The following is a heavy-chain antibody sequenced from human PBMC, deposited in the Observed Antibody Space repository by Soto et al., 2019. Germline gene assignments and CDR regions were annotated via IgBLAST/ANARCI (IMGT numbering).Heavy chain of an antibody. CDR1: GFTFSSYG. CDR2: ISYDGSNK. D-gene: IGHD3-10*01. J-gene: IGHJ3*02. Sequence: QVQLVESGGGVVQPGRSLRLSCAASGFTFSSYGMHWVRQAPGKGLEWVAVISYDGSNKYYAHSVKGRFTISRVNSKNTLYLQMNSLRAEDTAVYYCAKEFGLWFGESRAFDIWGQGTMVTVSS. CDR3: AKEFGLWFGESRAFDI. V-gene: IGHV3-30*18.